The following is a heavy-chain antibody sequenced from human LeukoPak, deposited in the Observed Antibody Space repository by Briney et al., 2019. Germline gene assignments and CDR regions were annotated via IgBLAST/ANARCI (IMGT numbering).Heavy chain of an antibody. V-gene: IGHV3-33*01. J-gene: IGHJ3*02. CDR2: IWYDGSNK. D-gene: IGHD2-2*01. CDR3: AREYCSSTSCINPKNAFDI. Sequence: GGSLRLSCAASGFTFSSYGMHWVRQAPGKGLEWVAVIWYDGSNKYYADSVKGRFTISRDNSKNTLYLQMNSLRAKDTAVYYCAREYCSSTSCINPKNAFDIWGQGTMVTVSS. CDR1: GFTFSSYG.